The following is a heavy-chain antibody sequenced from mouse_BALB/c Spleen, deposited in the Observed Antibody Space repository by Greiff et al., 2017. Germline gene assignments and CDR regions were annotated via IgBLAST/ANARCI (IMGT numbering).Heavy chain of an antibody. CDR3: ARGDRYDYFDY. CDR2: ISSGGST. Sequence: EAKLMESGGGLVKPGGSLKLSCAASGFTFSSYAMSWVRQTPEKRLEWVASISSGGSTYYPDSVKGRFTISRDNARNILYLQMSSLRSEDTAMYYCARGDRYDYFDYWGQGTTLTVSS. J-gene: IGHJ2*01. CDR1: GFTFSSYA. V-gene: IGHV5-6-5*01. D-gene: IGHD2-14*01.